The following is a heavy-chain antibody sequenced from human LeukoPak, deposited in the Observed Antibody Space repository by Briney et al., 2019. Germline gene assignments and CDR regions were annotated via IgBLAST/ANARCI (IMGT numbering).Heavy chain of an antibody. CDR1: GYSISSGYY. V-gene: IGHV4-38-2*01. Sequence: SETLSLTCAVSGYSISSGYYRGWIRQPPGKGLEWIGSIYHSGSTYYNPSLKSRVTISVDTSKNQFSLKLSSVTAADTAVYYCARRRSSWSYFDYWGQGTLVTVSS. CDR3: ARRRSSWSYFDY. J-gene: IGHJ4*02. D-gene: IGHD6-13*01. CDR2: IYHSGST.